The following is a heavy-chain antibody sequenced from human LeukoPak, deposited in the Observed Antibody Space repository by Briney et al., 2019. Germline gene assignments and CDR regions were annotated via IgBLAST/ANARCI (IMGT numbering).Heavy chain of an antibody. CDR1: VYTFTGYY. V-gene: IGHV1-2*02. CDR2: INPNSGGT. J-gene: IGHJ4*02. CDR3: ARAFGGVVYFDY. Sequence: ASVKVSCKASVYTFTGYYMHWVRQAPGQGLEWMGWINPNSGGTNYAQKFQGRVTMTRDTSISTAYMELSRLRSDDTAVYYCARAFGGVVYFDYWGQGTLVTVSS. D-gene: IGHD3-16*01.